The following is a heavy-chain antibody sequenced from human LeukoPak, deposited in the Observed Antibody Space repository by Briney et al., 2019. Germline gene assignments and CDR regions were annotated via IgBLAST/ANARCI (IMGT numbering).Heavy chain of an antibody. D-gene: IGHD2-15*01. V-gene: IGHV3-23*01. Sequence: GGSLRLSCAASGFTFSSYGMHWVRQAPGKGLEWVSSISSTGGTTYYADSVKGRFTISRDNSKNTLYLQMNSLRAEDTAIYYCAKNGDRGAYCTGGTCYPYFYYYMDVWGKGTTVTI. CDR2: ISSTGGTT. CDR1: GFTFSSYG. J-gene: IGHJ6*03. CDR3: AKNGDRGAYCTGGTCYPYFYYYMDV.